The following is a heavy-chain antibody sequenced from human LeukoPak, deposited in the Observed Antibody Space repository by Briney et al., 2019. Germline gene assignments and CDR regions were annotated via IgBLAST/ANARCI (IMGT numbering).Heavy chain of an antibody. CDR1: GGSIMSSNW. CDR2: IYHSGST. V-gene: IGHV4-4*02. CDR3: ARSGKSRGYYLGNFDY. Sequence: NPSETLSLTCAVSGGSIMSSNWWSWVRQPPGKGLEWIGEIYHSGSTNYNPSLKSRITISLDKSKNHFSLKLSSVTAADTAVYYCARSGKSRGYYLGNFDYWGLGTLVTVSS. J-gene: IGHJ4*02. D-gene: IGHD1-26*01.